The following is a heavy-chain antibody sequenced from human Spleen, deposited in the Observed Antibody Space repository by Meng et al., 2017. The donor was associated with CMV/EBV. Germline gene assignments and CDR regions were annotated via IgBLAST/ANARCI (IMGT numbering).Heavy chain of an antibody. CDR1: GFTFNSYA. Sequence: GGSLRLSCAASGFTFNSYAMNWVRQAPGKGLDWVSAISGSGGATYYADSVKGRFTISRDNSKNTLYLQMNSLRAEDTAVYYCARPPSLYYYYGMDVWGQGTTVTVSS. CDR2: ISGSGGAT. V-gene: IGHV3-23*01. J-gene: IGHJ6*02. CDR3: ARPPSLYYYYGMDV.